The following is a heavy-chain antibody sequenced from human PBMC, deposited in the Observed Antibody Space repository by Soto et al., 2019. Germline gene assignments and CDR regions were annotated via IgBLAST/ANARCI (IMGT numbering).Heavy chain of an antibody. V-gene: IGHV4-31*03. J-gene: IGHJ4*02. CDR1: GGSISSGGYY. CDR3: ARATQDTAMGDY. D-gene: IGHD5-18*01. CDR2: IYYSGST. Sequence: PSETLSLTCTVSGGSISSGGYYWSWIRQHPGKGLEWIGYIYYSGSTYYNPSLKSRVTISVDTSKNQFSLKLSSVTAADTAVYYCARATQDTAMGDYWGQGTLVTVSS.